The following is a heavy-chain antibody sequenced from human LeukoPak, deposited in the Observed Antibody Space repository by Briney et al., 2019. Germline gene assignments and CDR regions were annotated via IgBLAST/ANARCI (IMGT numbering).Heavy chain of an antibody. CDR3: AKSGQQLVIFYYFDF. CDR1: GFTFSSYA. D-gene: IGHD6-13*01. CDR2: ISGSGGTT. Sequence: GGSLRLSCAASGFTFSSYAMSWVRQAPGKGLEWVSAISGSGGTTYYADSVKGRFTISRDNSKNTLYLRMNSLRAEDTAVYYCAKSGQQLVIFYYFDFWGQGTLVTVSS. J-gene: IGHJ4*02. V-gene: IGHV3-23*01.